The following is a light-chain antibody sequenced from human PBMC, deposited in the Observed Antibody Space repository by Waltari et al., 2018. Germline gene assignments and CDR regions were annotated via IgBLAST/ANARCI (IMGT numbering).Light chain of an antibody. CDR1: SSNIGAGYD. J-gene: IGLJ2*01. CDR2: HNS. V-gene: IGLV1-40*01. CDR3: QSFDSSLNAVL. Sequence: QSVLTQPPSVSGAPGQRVTISCTGSSSNIGAGYDVHWYQQFPGTAPKLLIYHNSNRPSGVPDRCSGSKSGTSASLAITGLLAEDEADYYCQSFDSSLNAVLFGGGTKLTVL.